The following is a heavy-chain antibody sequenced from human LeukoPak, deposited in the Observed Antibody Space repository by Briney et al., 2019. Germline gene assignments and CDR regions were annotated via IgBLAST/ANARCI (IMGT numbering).Heavy chain of an antibody. CDR1: GFTFSSYG. J-gene: IGHJ3*02. D-gene: IGHD1-26*01. V-gene: IGHV3-30*02. Sequence: GGSLRLSCAASGFTFSSYGIHWVRQAPGKGLEWVAFIRYDGSNKFYADSVKGRFAISRDNSKNTLHLQMNSLRAEDTAVYSCARVDMGATSRDAFDIWGQGTMVTVSS. CDR2: IRYDGSNK. CDR3: ARVDMGATSRDAFDI.